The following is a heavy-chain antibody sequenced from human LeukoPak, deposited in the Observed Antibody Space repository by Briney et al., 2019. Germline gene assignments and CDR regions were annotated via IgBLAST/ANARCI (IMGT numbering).Heavy chain of an antibody. V-gene: IGHV1-2*02. CDR1: GCTFTGYY. CDR2: INPNSGGT. D-gene: IGHD2-2*01. CDR3: ARGYCSSTSCYYYFDY. Sequence: ASVKVSCKASGCTFTGYYMHWVRQAPGQGLEWMGWINPNSGGTNYAQKFQGRVTMTRDTSISTAYMELSRLRSDDTAVYYCARGYCSSTSCYYYFDYWGQGTLVTVSS. J-gene: IGHJ4*02.